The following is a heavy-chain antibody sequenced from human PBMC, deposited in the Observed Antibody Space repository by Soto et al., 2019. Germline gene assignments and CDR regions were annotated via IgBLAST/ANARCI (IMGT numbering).Heavy chain of an antibody. Sequence: EVQLAESGGGMVQPGGSLRLSCVASGFTFSSYDMHWVRQAPGKGLEYVSSISSNGGTTYYGNSVKGRFTISSDNSKNTLYLQMGSLRAEDMAVYYCVRRVSGNYDYWCQGTLVTVSS. J-gene: IGHJ4*02. CDR1: GFTFSSYD. CDR2: ISSNGGTT. CDR3: VRRVSGNYDY. V-gene: IGHV3-64*01. D-gene: IGHD1-7*01.